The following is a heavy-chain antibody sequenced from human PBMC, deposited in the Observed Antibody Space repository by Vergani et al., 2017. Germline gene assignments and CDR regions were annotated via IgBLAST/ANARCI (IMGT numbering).Heavy chain of an antibody. D-gene: IGHD2-2*01. CDR1: GYTFTSYG. V-gene: IGHV1-18*01. CDR2: ISAYNGNT. J-gene: IGHJ6*02. Sequence: QVQLVQSGAEVKKPGASVKVSCKASGYTFTSYGISWVRQAPGQGLEWMGWISAYNGNTHYAQKLQGRVTMTTDTSTSTAYMELRSLRSDDTAVYYCARDRIVVVPAAMFDYYYYGMDVWGQGTTVTVSS. CDR3: ARDRIVVVPAAMFDYYYYGMDV.